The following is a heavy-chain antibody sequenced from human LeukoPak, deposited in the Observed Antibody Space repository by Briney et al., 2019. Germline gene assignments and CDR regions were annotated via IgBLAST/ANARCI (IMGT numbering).Heavy chain of an antibody. J-gene: IGHJ4*02. V-gene: IGHV4-39*07. CDR1: GGSISSSSYY. CDR2: ISYSGST. Sequence: PSETLSLTCTVSGGSISSSSYYWGWIRQPPGKGLEWIGSISYSGSTYYNPSLKSRVTISVDTSKIQFSLKLSSVTAADTAVYYCARFGTGWYYFDYWGQGTLVTVSS. D-gene: IGHD6-19*01. CDR3: ARFGTGWYYFDY.